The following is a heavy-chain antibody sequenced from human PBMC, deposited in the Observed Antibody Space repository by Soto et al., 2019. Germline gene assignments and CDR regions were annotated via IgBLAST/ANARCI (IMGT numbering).Heavy chain of an antibody. CDR3: APLTVSLSGPYGIHV. CDR2: MFYSGLS. V-gene: IGHV4-39*01. J-gene: IGHJ6*04. D-gene: IGHD2-15*01. CDR1: GYSVSSSDYY. Sequence: SETLSLTCSVSGYSVSSSDYYWAWIRQPPGKGLEWIGSMFYSGLSYYNPSLKSRVTLSVDTSKNQFSVRLNSVTAADTAVYYCAPLTVSLSGPYGIHVWGEGTTVTVSS.